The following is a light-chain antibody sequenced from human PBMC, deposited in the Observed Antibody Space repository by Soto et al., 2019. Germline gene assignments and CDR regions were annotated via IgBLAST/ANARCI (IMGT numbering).Light chain of an antibody. CDR1: QSVASTS. CDR2: ATS. J-gene: IGKJ2*01. CDR3: QQWHDSPPRYT. V-gene: IGKV3-20*01. Sequence: EIVLTQSPGTLSLSPGERAPLSCRASQSVASTSLACYQPKPGQAPRLLIYATSIRATGIPDRFSGSGSGTDFTLTISRLEPEDVAVYYCQQWHDSPPRYTCGQGTKLEI.